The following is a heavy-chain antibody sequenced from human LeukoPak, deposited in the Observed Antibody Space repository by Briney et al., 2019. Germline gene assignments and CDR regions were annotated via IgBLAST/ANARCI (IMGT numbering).Heavy chain of an antibody. J-gene: IGHJ1*01. CDR1: GFTFDDYA. V-gene: IGHV3-9*01. D-gene: IGHD3-10*01. CDR3: AKDSSYGSGSSPEYFQH. CDR2: ISWNSGGI. Sequence: PGRSLRVSCAASGFTFDDYAMHWVRQAPGKGLEWVSGISWNSGGIGYADSVNGRFTISRDNAKNCMYLQMNSLRAGDTALYYCAKDSSYGSGSSPEYFQHWGQGTLVTVSS.